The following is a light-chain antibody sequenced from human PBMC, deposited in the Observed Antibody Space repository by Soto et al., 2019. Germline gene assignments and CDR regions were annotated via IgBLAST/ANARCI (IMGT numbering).Light chain of an antibody. Sequence: QSVLTQPPSASGSPGQSVTISCTGTSSDVGAYNYVSWYQQYPGKAPKLMIYEVSKRPSGVPDRFSGSESGKTASLTVSGLQPEDEADYYCTSYAGSNIWVFGGGTKVTVL. J-gene: IGLJ3*02. CDR1: SSDVGAYNY. CDR3: TSYAGSNIWV. CDR2: EVS. V-gene: IGLV2-8*01.